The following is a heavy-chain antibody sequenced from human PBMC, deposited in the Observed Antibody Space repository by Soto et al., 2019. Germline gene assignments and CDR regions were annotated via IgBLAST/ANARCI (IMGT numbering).Heavy chain of an antibody. Sequence: GGSLRLSCAASGFTFSNYGMHWVRQAPGKWLEWVAVISYDGNNRYYGDSVKGRFTISRDNSKNTVYLQMNSLRVEDTAVYYCSSTWSGYYYFDSWGQGXLVTVYS. V-gene: IGHV3-30*03. CDR2: ISYDGNNR. CDR1: GFTFSNYG. J-gene: IGHJ4*02. D-gene: IGHD3-3*01. CDR3: SSTWSGYYYFDS.